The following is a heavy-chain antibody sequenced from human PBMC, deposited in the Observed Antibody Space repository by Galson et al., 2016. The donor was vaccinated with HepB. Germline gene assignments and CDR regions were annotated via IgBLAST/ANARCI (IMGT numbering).Heavy chain of an antibody. CDR3: ARDPPTPRPSDAFDI. J-gene: IGHJ3*02. CDR1: GGSFTDSY. Sequence: SETLSLTCAVSGGSFTDSYWSWIRQPPGKGLEWIGEINHSGSASDNPSLKNRVTISVDTSKNQFSLKLTSVTAADTAVYYCARDPPTPRPSDAFDIWGHGTVVTVSS. V-gene: IGHV4-34*01. D-gene: IGHD4-11*01. CDR2: INHSGSA.